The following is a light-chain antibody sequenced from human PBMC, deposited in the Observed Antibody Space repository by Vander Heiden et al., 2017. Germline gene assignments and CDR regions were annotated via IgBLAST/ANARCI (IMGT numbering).Light chain of an antibody. Sequence: QSALTQPASVSGSPGQSITISCTGTSSDVGTYNLVSWYQQHPGKDPKLKIYEVSKRPSGVSNRFSGSKSGNTASLTSSGLQADDEADYYCCSYAGSGTLVFGGGTKLTVL. CDR3: CSYAGSGTLV. CDR1: SSDVGTYNL. V-gene: IGLV2-23*02. CDR2: EVS. J-gene: IGLJ3*02.